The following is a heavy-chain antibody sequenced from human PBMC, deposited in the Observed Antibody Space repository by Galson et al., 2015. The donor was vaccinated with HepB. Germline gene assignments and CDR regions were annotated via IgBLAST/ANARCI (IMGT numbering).Heavy chain of an antibody. Sequence: SLRLSCAASGFTFDDYAMHWVRQAPGKGLEWVSGISWNSGSIGYADSVKGRFTISRDNAKNSLYLQMNSLRAEDTALYYCAKDIGAGDIVVVPAAIQLDSQVPNYYYGMDVWGQGTTVTVSS. CDR1: GFTFDDYA. CDR3: AKDIGAGDIVVVPAAIQLDSQVPNYYYGMDV. J-gene: IGHJ6*02. D-gene: IGHD2-2*01. V-gene: IGHV3-9*01. CDR2: ISWNSGSI.